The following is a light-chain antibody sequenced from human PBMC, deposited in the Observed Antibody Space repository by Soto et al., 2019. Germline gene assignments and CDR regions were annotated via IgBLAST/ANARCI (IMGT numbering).Light chain of an antibody. CDR2: GAS. CDR1: QSVSSSY. Sequence: EIVLTQSPGTLSLSPGERATLSCRASQSVSSSYLAWYQQKPGQAPRLLIYGASSRATGIPDRFSGSGSGTDFTLTISRLEPEDFEVYYCQHYGSSPKPFGQGTKV. CDR3: QHYGSSPKP. J-gene: IGKJ1*01. V-gene: IGKV3-20*01.